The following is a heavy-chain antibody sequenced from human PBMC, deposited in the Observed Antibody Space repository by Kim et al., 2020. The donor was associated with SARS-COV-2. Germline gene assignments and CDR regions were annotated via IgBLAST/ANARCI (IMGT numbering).Heavy chain of an antibody. V-gene: IGHV1-46*01. Sequence: STSYARKFQGRVTMTRDTSTSTVYMELSSLRSEDTAVYYCARDDGGAFDIWGQGTMVTVSS. D-gene: IGHD3-16*01. CDR2: ST. CDR3: ARDDGGAFDI. J-gene: IGHJ3*02.